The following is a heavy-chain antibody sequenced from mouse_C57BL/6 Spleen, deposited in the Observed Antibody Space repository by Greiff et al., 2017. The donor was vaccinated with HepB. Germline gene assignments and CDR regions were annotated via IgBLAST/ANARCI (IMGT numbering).Heavy chain of an antibody. V-gene: IGHV1-82*01. CDR3: AYDGYQGGYFDY. CDR1: GYAFSSSW. D-gene: IGHD2-3*01. CDR2: IYPGDGDT. J-gene: IGHJ2*01. Sequence: QVRLKESGPELVKPGASVKISCKASGYAFSSSWMNWVKQRPGKGLEWIGRIYPGDGDTNYNGKFKGKATLTADKSSSTAYMQLSSLTSEDSAVYFCAYDGYQGGYFDYWGQGTTLTVSS.